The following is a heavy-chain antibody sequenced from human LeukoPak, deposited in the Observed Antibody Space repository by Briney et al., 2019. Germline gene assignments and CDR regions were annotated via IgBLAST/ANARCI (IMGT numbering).Heavy chain of an antibody. D-gene: IGHD6-13*01. CDR1: GYTFTGYY. CDR3: AREPFTVLLAAAGIGGAFDI. CDR2: IIPILGIA. V-gene: IGHV1-69*04. J-gene: IGHJ3*02. Sequence: ASVKVSCKASGYTFTGYYMHWVRQAPGQGLEWMGRIIPILGIANYAQKFQGRVTITADKSTSTAYMELSSLRSEDTAVYYCAREPFTVLLAAAGIGGAFDIWGQGTMVTVSS.